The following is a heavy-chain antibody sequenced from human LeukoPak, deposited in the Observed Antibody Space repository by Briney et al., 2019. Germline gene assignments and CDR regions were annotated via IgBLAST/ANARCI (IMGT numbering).Heavy chain of an antibody. CDR3: ARDSRGAVAVRKEYYYYYGMDV. J-gene: IGHJ6*02. V-gene: IGHV4-4*02. Sequence: PSGTLSLTCGVSSGCIKSCHGWGWVRQPPGKGLEWIGYIYYSGSTNYNPSLKSRVTISVDTSKNQFSLKLSSVTAADTAVYYCARDSRGAVAVRKEYYYYYGMDVWGQGTTVTVSS. CDR2: IYYSGST. CDR1: SGCIKSCHG. D-gene: IGHD6-19*01.